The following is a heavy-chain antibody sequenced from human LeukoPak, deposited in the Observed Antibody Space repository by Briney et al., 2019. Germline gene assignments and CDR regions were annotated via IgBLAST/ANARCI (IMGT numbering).Heavy chain of an antibody. CDR1: GYTFIGYI. J-gene: IGHJ3*01. Sequence: ASVPETRKGSGYTFIGYIKHGVRQPPAQGLEWMGWMNPNSGDTNYAHNIQRRVSEAPDTSISSVYMELSRLRSDDTAVYYCASPPRVSGGNAFDAWGQGTMVTVSS. D-gene: IGHD3-10*01. CDR2: MNPNSGDT. V-gene: IGHV1-2*02. CDR3: ASPPRVSGGNAFDA.